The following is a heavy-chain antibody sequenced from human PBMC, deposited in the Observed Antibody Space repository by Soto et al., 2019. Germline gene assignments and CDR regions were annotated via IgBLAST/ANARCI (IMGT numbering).Heavy chain of an antibody. V-gene: IGHV3-30-3*01. J-gene: IGHJ5*02. CDR2: ISSDGNNK. D-gene: IGHD6-19*01. Sequence: QVQLVESGGGVVQPGRSLRLSCAASGFTLSTYVMWWVRQAPGKGLEWVAAISSDGNNKYYTDSVKGRFTISRDNSKDTLYLQMNRLRAEGTAGYYCAREIGSSGSCGWVDPWGQGTLVTVSS. CDR1: GFTLSTYV. CDR3: AREIGSSGSCGWVDP.